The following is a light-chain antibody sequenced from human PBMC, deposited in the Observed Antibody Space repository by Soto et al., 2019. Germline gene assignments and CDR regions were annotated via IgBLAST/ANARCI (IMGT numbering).Light chain of an antibody. V-gene: IGKV3-15*01. CDR1: QSVSSN. CDR3: QQRSDWPLS. Sequence: EIVMTQSPATLSVSPGERATLSCRASQSVSSNLAWYQQKPGQAPRLLIYGASTRATGIPARFSGSGSGTEFNLTVSSLEPEDFAIYYCQQRSDWPLSFGGGTKVEIK. J-gene: IGKJ4*01. CDR2: GAS.